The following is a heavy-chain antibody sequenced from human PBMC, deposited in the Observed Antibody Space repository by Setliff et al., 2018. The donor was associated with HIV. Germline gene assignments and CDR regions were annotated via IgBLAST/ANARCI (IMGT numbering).Heavy chain of an antibody. J-gene: IGHJ4*02. Sequence: PSETLSPTCTVSGGSISSGDNYWSWIRQPAGKGLEWIGHIYTSGSTNYNPSLKSRVTISLDTSRNQFSLNLSYVTAADTAVYYCARTMWEKYFDFWGQGALVTVSS. D-gene: IGHD1-26*01. CDR3: ARTMWEKYFDF. CDR1: GGSISSGDNY. CDR2: IYTSGST. V-gene: IGHV4-61*09.